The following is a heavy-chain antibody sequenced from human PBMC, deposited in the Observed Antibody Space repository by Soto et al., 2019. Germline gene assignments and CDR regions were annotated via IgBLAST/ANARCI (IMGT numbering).Heavy chain of an antibody. J-gene: IGHJ4*02. CDR1: GYTLTELS. CDR2: FDPEDGET. Sequence: ASVKVSCKVSGYTLTELSMHWVRQAPGKGLEWMGGFDPEDGETIYAQKFQGRVTMTEDTSTDTAYMELSSLRSEDTAVYYCATAVIAAAGTGYWGQGTLVTAPQ. V-gene: IGHV1-24*01. D-gene: IGHD6-13*01. CDR3: ATAVIAAAGTGY.